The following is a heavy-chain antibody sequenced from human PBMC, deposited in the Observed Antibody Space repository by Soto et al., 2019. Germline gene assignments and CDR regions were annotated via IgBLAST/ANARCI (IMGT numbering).Heavy chain of an antibody. Sequence: QVQLVQSGAEVKKPGSSVKVSCKASGGTFSSYTISWVRQAPGQGLEWMGRIIPILGIANYAQKFQGRVTITADKSTSTAYMELSSPRSEDTAVYYCARPLGGVVAATGWAFDIWGQGTMVTVSS. V-gene: IGHV1-69*02. D-gene: IGHD2-15*01. CDR3: ARPLGGVVAATGWAFDI. J-gene: IGHJ3*02. CDR1: GGTFSSYT. CDR2: IIPILGIA.